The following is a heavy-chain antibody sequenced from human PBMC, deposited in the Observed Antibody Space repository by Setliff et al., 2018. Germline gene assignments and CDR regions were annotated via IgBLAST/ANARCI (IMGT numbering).Heavy chain of an antibody. D-gene: IGHD2-21*02. CDR3: ARVGAGRYGGDGDY. CDR2: IIPILGIA. J-gene: IGHJ4*02. CDR1: GGTFSSHA. Sequence: SVKVSCKASGGTFSSHAISWVRQAPGQGLEWMGGIIPILGIANYAQKFQGRVTITADKSTSTAYMELSSLRSEDTAVYYCARVGAGRYGGDGDYWGQGTLVTVSS. V-gene: IGHV1-69*10.